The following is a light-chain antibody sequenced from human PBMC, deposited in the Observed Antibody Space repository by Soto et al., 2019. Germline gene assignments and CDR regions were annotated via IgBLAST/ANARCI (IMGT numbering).Light chain of an antibody. CDR3: QLFNNWPRT. Sequence: EIVMTQSPVSLSLAPEETATLSCRASQSVGYYLAWYQQKPGQAPRLLIYETSNRASGIPARFSGSGSGTQFTLTISSLQSEDSAVYYCQLFNNWPRTFGQGTKVEIK. J-gene: IGKJ1*01. CDR1: QSVGYY. V-gene: IGKV3-15*01. CDR2: ETS.